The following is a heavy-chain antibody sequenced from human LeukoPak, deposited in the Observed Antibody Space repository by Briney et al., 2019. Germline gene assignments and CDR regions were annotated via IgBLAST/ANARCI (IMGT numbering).Heavy chain of an antibody. Sequence: LPGGSLRLSCAASGFTFSSYAMSWVRQAPGKGLEWVSAISGSGGSTYYADSVKGRFTISRDNSKNTLYLQMNSLRAEDTAVYYCAKAHWSGYFPNWFDPWGQGTQVTVSS. CDR3: AKAHWSGYFPNWFDP. D-gene: IGHD3-3*01. V-gene: IGHV3-23*01. J-gene: IGHJ5*02. CDR2: ISGSGGST. CDR1: GFTFSSYA.